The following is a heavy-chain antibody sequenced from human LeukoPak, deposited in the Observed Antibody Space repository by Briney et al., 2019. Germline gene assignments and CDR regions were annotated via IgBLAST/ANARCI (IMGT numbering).Heavy chain of an antibody. Sequence: GGSLRLSCAASGFTFSSYEMNWVRQAPGKGLEWVSYISSSASTMYYADSVKGRFTISRDNAKNSLYLQMNSLRAEDTAVYYCARVGRYYYDSSGYYYYGNFDYWGQGTLVTVSS. J-gene: IGHJ4*02. CDR1: GFTFSSYE. V-gene: IGHV3-48*03. CDR3: ARVGRYYYDSSGYYYYGNFDY. D-gene: IGHD3-22*01. CDR2: ISSSASTM.